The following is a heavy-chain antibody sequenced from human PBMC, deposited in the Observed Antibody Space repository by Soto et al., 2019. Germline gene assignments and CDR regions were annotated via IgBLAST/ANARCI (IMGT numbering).Heavy chain of an antibody. D-gene: IGHD3-16*01. CDR2: ISAYNGNT. CDR1: GYTFTNFG. J-gene: IGHJ4*02. CDR3: ARWGAPIDY. V-gene: IGHV1-18*01. Sequence: QVHLVQSGAEVKKPGASVKVSCTASGYTFTNFGISWVRQAPGQGLAWMGWISAYNGNTNYAQKFQGRVTRTTDTSTSTAYRELRSLRSDDTAVYYCARWGAPIDYWGQGTLVTVSS.